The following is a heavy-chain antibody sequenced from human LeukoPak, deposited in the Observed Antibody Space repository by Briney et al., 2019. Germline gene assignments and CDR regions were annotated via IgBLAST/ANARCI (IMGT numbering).Heavy chain of an antibody. CDR2: IYTSGST. D-gene: IGHD1-26*01. Sequence: PSETLSLTCTVSGGSFSTGSYYWSWIRQPAGKGLEWIGRIYTSGSTNYNPSLKSRVTISVGTSKSQFSLRLSSVTAADTAVYYCARGPGSGTYGTFDYWGQGTLVTVSS. V-gene: IGHV4-61*02. CDR1: GGSFSTGSYY. CDR3: ARGPGSGTYGTFDY. J-gene: IGHJ4*02.